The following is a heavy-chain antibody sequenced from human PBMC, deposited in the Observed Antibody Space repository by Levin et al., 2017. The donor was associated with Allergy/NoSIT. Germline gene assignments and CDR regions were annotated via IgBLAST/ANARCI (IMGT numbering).Heavy chain of an antibody. CDR2: IYYSGNT. D-gene: IGHD6-13*01. CDR3: ATRGPYSSSWYTYFDY. CDR1: GASISSNIYY. V-gene: IGHV4-39*01. Sequence: SQTLSLTCAVSGASISSNIYYWGWVRQPPGKGLEWIGTIYYSGNTYYTPSLKSRVTISVDTSKNQFSLRLSSVTAADAAVYYCATRGPYSSSWYTYFDYWGQGTRVTVSS. J-gene: IGHJ4*02.